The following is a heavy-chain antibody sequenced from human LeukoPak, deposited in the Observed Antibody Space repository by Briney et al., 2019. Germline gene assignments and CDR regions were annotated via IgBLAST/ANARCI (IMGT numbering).Heavy chain of an antibody. CDR1: GYSFASYW. Sequence: GSSMKISCKGSGYSFASYWIGGGRQLPGKGLGWMGIIYPGDSDTSSSPSFQGQVTISADKSISTAYLQWSSLKASDTAMYYCARHSGSDFWSGYYKDYYYYYMDVWGKGTTVTVSS. J-gene: IGHJ6*03. D-gene: IGHD3-3*01. CDR3: ARHSGSDFWSGYYKDYYYYYMDV. CDR2: IYPGDSDT. V-gene: IGHV5-51*01.